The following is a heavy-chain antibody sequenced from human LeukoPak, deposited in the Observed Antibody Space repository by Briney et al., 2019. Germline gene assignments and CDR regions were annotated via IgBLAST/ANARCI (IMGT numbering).Heavy chain of an antibody. CDR2: ISGSGGST. CDR1: GFTFSSYA. V-gene: IGHV3-23*01. Sequence: GWSLRLSCAASGFTFSSYAMSWVRQAPGKGLEWVSAISGSGGSTYYADSVKGRFTISRDNSKNTLYLQMNSLRAEDTAVYYCAKDRLVYCSGGSCYSSNYWGQGTLVTVSS. J-gene: IGHJ4*02. D-gene: IGHD2-15*01. CDR3: AKDRLVYCSGGSCYSSNY.